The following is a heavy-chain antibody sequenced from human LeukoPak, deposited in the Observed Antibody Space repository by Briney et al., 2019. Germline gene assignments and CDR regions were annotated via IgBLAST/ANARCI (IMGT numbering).Heavy chain of an antibody. CDR2: IYPGDSDT. J-gene: IGHJ3*02. D-gene: IGHD2-15*01. Sequence: GESLKISCKGSGYRFARYWIGWVRQMPGKGLEWMGIIYPGDSDTRYRPSFQGQVTMSADKSISTAYLQWSSLKASDIATYYCARLWGYCSGGSCHDPFDIWGQGTKVTVSS. CDR3: ARLWGYCSGGSCHDPFDI. CDR1: GYRFARYW. V-gene: IGHV5-51*01.